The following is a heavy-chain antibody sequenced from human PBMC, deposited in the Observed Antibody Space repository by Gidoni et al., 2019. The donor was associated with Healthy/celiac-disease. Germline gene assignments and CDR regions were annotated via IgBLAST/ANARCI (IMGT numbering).Heavy chain of an antibody. CDR3: TRGGGRTNWFDP. D-gene: IGHD3-16*01. J-gene: IGHJ5*02. Sequence: EVQLVQSGTAVKKPGESLRISCNGSGYSFTSYWISWVRQMPGKGLEWMGRIDPSDSYTNYSPSFQGHVTISTDNSISTAYLQWSSLKASDTAMYYCTRGGGRTNWFDPWGQGTLVSVSS. CDR2: IDPSDSYT. V-gene: IGHV5-10-1*03. CDR1: GYSFTSYW.